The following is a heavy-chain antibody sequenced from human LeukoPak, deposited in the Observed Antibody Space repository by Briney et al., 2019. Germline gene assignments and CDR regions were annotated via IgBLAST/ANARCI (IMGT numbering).Heavy chain of an antibody. CDR3: AREHSHSNWFFDL. V-gene: IGHV3-66*01. CDR1: GFTVSSNY. J-gene: IGHJ2*01. Sequence: GGSLRLSCAASGFTVSSNYMSWVRQAPGKGLEWVSVIYSGGSTYYADSVKGRFTISRDNSKNTPYLQMNSLRAEDTAVYFCAREHSHSNWFFDLWGPGTPVTVSS. CDR2: IYSGGST. D-gene: IGHD4-11*01.